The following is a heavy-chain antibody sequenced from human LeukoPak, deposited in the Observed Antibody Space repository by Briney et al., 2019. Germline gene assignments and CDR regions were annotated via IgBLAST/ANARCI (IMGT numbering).Heavy chain of an antibody. J-gene: IGHJ3*02. V-gene: IGHV4-61*01. Sequence: SETLSLTCTVSGGSVSSGSYYWSWIRQPPGKGLEWIGYIYYSGSTNYNPSPKSRVTISVDTSKNQFSLKLSSVTAADTAVYYCARGREYYDILTGYYPYAFDIWGQGTMVTVSS. CDR1: GGSVSSGSYY. CDR3: ARGREYYDILTGYYPYAFDI. D-gene: IGHD3-9*01. CDR2: IYYSGST.